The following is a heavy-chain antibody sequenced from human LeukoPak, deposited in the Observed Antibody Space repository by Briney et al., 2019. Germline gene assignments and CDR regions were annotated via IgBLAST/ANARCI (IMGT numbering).Heavy chain of an antibody. CDR1: GFTFSSYW. Sequence: XGSLRLSCAASGFTFSSYWMYWGRQAPGKGLVWVSRINSDGSVTNYADSVKGRFTISRDNAKNTLYLQMNSLRDEDTAVYYCARVRLSYYFDYWGQGTLVTVSS. D-gene: IGHD3-16*02. V-gene: IGHV3-74*01. CDR3: ARVRLSYYFDY. CDR2: INSDGSVT. J-gene: IGHJ4*02.